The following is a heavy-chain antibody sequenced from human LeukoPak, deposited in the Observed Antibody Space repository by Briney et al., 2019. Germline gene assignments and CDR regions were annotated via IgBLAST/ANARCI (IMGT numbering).Heavy chain of an antibody. CDR1: GFTFSSYS. Sequence: GSLRLSCAASGFTFSSYSMNWVRQAPGKGLEWDSSISSSSSYIYYADSVKGRFTISRDNAKNSLYLQMNSLRAEDTAVYYCARVRVVWWYGMDVWGKGTTVTVSS. CDR3: ARVRVVWWYGMDV. V-gene: IGHV3-21*01. D-gene: IGHD2-8*02. J-gene: IGHJ6*04. CDR2: ISSSSSYI.